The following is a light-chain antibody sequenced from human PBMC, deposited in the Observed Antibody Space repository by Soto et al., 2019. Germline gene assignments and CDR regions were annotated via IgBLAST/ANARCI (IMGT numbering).Light chain of an antibody. CDR2: GAS. CDR3: QQYGSSTWT. Sequence: EIVLTQSPGTLSLSPGERATLSCRASQSVSRSYLAWYQQKPGQAPRLLIYGASSRATGIPVRFSGSGSGTDFTLTISRLEPEDFAVYYCQQYGSSTWTFGQGTKVEI. V-gene: IGKV3-20*01. J-gene: IGKJ1*01. CDR1: QSVSRSY.